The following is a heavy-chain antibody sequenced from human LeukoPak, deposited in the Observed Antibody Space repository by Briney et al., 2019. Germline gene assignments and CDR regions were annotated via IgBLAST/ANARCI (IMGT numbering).Heavy chain of an antibody. CDR3: ARSPDPRYCGGGCYSGEDY. V-gene: IGHV1-69*13. CDR2: IIPIFGTA. Sequence: SVKVSCKASGGTFSSYAISWVRQAPGQGLEWMGGIIPIFGTANYAQKFQGRVTITADESTSTAYMELSSLRSEDTAVYYCARSPDPRYCGGGCYSGEDYWGQGTLVTVSS. CDR1: GGTFSSYA. D-gene: IGHD2-21*01. J-gene: IGHJ4*02.